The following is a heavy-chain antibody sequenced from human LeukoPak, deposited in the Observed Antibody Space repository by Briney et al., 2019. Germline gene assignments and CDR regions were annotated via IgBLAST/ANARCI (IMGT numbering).Heavy chain of an antibody. CDR1: GYTFTGYY. V-gene: IGHV1-2*02. J-gene: IGHJ5*02. D-gene: IGHD3-3*01. Sequence: ASVKVSCKASGYTFTGYYMHWARQAPGQGLEWMGWINPNSGGTNYAQKFQGRVTMTRDTSISTAYMELSRLRSDDTAVYYCARATWSGYYRVHRFDPWGQGTLVTVSS. CDR3: ARATWSGYYRVHRFDP. CDR2: INPNSGGT.